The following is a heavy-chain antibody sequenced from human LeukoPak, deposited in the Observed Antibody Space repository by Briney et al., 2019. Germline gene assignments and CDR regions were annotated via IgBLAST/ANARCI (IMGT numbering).Heavy chain of an antibody. V-gene: IGHV3-74*01. J-gene: IGHJ3*02. CDR3: ARDLYHYDNSARRPDAFDI. CDR1: GFTFSNYW. D-gene: IGHD3-22*01. CDR2: INRDGSST. Sequence: GGSLRLSCAVSGFTFSNYWMHWVRQAPGKGLVWVSRINRDGSSTTYADSMKGRFTIFRGNAKNTLYLQMNSLRAEDTAVYYCARDLYHYDNSARRPDAFDIWGQGTMVTVSS.